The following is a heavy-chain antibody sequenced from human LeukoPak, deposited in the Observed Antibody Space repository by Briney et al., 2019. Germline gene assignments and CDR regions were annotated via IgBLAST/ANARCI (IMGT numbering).Heavy chain of an antibody. CDR1: GYTFTSYG. CDR2: ISVYNGDT. D-gene: IGHD3-22*01. Sequence: ASVKVSCKASGYTFTSYGITWVRQAPGQGLEWMGWISVYNGDTNYAQKLQGRVTMTTETSTSTAYMELRSLRSNDTAVYYCASNTGSDSSGYAYWGQGTLVTVSS. J-gene: IGHJ4*02. V-gene: IGHV1-18*01. CDR3: ASNTGSDSSGYAY.